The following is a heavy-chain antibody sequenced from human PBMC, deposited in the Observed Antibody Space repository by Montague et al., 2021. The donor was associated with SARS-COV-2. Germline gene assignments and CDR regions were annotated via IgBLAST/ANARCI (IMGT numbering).Heavy chain of an antibody. Sequence: SEILSLTCAVHGGSFSTYSWDWIRQPPGKGLEWIGEIHHGGSTNYNPSLKSRVTISADTSKNQFSLKLTSVAAADTAVYYCARLGDGVVPSPILGVGPYYSYYYMDVWGKGTPVTVSS. V-gene: IGHV4-34*01. CDR1: GGSFSTYS. J-gene: IGHJ6*03. D-gene: IGHD3-10*01. CDR2: IHHGGST. CDR3: ARLGDGVVPSPILGVGPYYSYYYMDV.